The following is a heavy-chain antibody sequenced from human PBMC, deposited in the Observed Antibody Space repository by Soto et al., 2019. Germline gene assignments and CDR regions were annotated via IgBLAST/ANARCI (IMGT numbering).Heavy chain of an antibody. CDR2: LDADNGDT. J-gene: IGHJ4*01. Sequence: GVSVTVYCKFIWKGLEHTSILFVIHPAGQGLEWMGGLDADNGDTAYGQRFQDRVTMTEDTSTDTAYIEMSSLTSEDTAVYVVAADLVDTLTAFPPLDDRGHGNLVTVSS. CDR1: WKGLEHTS. V-gene: IGHV1-24*01. CDR3: AADLVDTLTAFPPLDD. D-gene: IGHD3-9*01.